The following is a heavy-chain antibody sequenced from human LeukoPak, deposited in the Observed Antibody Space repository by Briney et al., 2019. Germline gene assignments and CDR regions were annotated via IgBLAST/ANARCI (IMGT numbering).Heavy chain of an antibody. Sequence: GGSLRLSCAVSGFTFSSYGMHWVRQAPGKGLEWVAVIWYDGSNKYYADSVKGRFTISRDNSKNTLYLQMNSLRAEDTAVYYCAKGQGYYDSSSPNSFGYWGQGTLVTVSS. D-gene: IGHD3-22*01. CDR2: IWYDGSNK. CDR1: GFTFSSYG. CDR3: AKGQGYYDSSSPNSFGY. V-gene: IGHV3-33*06. J-gene: IGHJ4*02.